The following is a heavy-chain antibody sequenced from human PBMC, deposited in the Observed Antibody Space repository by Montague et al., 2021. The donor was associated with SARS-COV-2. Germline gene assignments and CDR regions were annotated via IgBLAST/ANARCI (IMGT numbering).Heavy chain of an antibody. J-gene: IGHJ4*02. CDR2: ITWYSCTL. V-gene: IGHV3-9*01. Sequence: SVRLSCLVSVFTFGDHSMHWVRQAPGKGPEGISGITWYSCTLGYXDSVKGRFTISRDNAKNSLYLQMNSLRVEDTALYYCAKDFDYYDSSGYFDYWGQGTLVTVSS. D-gene: IGHD3-22*01. CDR3: AKDFDYYDSSGYFDY. CDR1: VFTFGDHS.